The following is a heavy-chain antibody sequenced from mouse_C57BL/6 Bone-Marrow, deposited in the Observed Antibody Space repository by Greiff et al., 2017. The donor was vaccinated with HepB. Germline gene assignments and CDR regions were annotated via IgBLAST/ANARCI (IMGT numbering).Heavy chain of an antibody. CDR2: ISNGGGST. CDR3: ARDYGSKGDY. V-gene: IGHV5-12*01. J-gene: IGHJ2*01. D-gene: IGHD1-1*01. Sequence: EVHLVESGGGLVQPGGSLKLSCAASGFTFSDYYMYWVRQTPEKRLEWVAYISNGGGSTYYPDTVKGRFTISRDNAKNTLYLQMSRLKSEDTAMYYCARDYGSKGDYWGQGTTLTVSS. CDR1: GFTFSDYY.